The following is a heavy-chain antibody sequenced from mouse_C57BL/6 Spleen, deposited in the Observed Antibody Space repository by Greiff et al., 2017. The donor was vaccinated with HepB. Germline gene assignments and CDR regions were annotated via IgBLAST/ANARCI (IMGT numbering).Heavy chain of an antibody. D-gene: IGHD2-3*01. Sequence: EVQLQQSGPELVKPGASVKISCKASGYSFTDYNMNWVKQSNGKSLEWIGVINPNYGTTSYNQKFKGKATLTVDQSSSTAYMQLNSLTSDDSAVYYCARSIRYDGYYGHYFDYWGQGTTLTVSS. CDR3: ARSIRYDGYYGHYFDY. CDR1: GYSFTDYN. CDR2: INPNYGTT. J-gene: IGHJ2*01. V-gene: IGHV1-39*01.